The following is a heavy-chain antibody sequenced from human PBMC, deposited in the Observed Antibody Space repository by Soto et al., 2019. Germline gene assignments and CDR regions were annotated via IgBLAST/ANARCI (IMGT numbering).Heavy chain of an antibody. V-gene: IGHV3-48*02. J-gene: IGHJ4*02. CDR1: GFTFSSYS. D-gene: IGHD3-16*01. CDR2: ISSSSSTI. CDR3: ARVTFSYLVY. Sequence: EVQLVESGGGLVQPGGSLRLSCAASGFTFSSYSMNWVRQAPGKGLEWVSYISSSSSTIYYADSVKGRFTISRDNAKNSLYLQMNGLRDEETAVYYCARVTFSYLVYWGQGTLVTVSS.